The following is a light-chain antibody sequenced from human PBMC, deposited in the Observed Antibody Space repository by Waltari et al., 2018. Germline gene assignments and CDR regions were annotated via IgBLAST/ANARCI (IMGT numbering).Light chain of an antibody. CDR3: AVWDDSLSGWV. CDR1: TSNIGSNY. J-gene: IGLJ3*02. Sequence: QSVLTQPPSASGTPGQRVTIFCSGSTSNIGSNYVYWYQHPPGTAPKVLINRMNQSPSGVPDRFSGSKSDTSASLAISGLRSEEDAHYDWAVWDDSLSGWVFGGGTKVTVL. CDR2: RMN. V-gene: IGLV1-47*01.